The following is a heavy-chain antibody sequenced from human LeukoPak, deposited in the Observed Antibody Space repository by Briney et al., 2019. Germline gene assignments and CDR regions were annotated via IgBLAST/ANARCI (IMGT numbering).Heavy chain of an antibody. CDR3: ARGFVHSSGWYGGGYFYYYYYMDV. CDR1: GGTFSSYA. CDR2: MNPNSGNT. V-gene: IGHV1-8*02. D-gene: IGHD6-19*01. J-gene: IGHJ6*03. Sequence: ASVKVSCKASGGTFSSYAISWVRQAPGQGREWMGWMNPNSGNTGYAQKFQGRVTMTRNTSISTAYMELSSLRSEDTAVYYCARGFVHSSGWYGGGYFYYYYYMDVWGKGTTVTISS.